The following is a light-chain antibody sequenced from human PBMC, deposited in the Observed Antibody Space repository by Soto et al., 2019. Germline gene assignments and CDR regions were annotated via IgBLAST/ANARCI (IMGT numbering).Light chain of an antibody. J-gene: IGKJ2*01. CDR3: QQYNNWPPYT. Sequence: EIVMTQSPVTVSVSPGERATLSCRASQSVSSDLAWYQQKPGQAPRLLIYGASTRATGIPARFSGSGSGTEFTLTISSLQSEDFAVYYCQQYNNWPPYTFGQGTKLEIK. CDR2: GAS. V-gene: IGKV3-15*01. CDR1: QSVSSD.